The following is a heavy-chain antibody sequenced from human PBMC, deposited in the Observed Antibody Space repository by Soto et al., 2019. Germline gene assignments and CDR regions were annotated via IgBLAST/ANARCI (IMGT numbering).Heavy chain of an antibody. CDR1: GFTFSSYW. D-gene: IGHD7-27*01. J-gene: IGHJ4*02. CDR2: INSDGSST. V-gene: IGHV3-74*01. Sequence: PWGSLRLSWAASGFTFSSYWLHWVRQAPGKGLVWVSRINSDGSSTSFADSVKGRFTISRDNAKNTLYLQMNSLRAEDTAVYYCASSLLTPFDYWGQGTLVTVSS. CDR3: ASSLLTPFDY.